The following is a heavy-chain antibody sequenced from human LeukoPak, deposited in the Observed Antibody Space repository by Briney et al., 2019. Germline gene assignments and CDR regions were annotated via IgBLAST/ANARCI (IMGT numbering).Heavy chain of an antibody. D-gene: IGHD3-10*01. CDR1: GGSITSGGYY. V-gene: IGHV4-61*08. Sequence: PSQTLSLTCTVSGGSITSGGYYLSWIRQPPGKGLEWIGYIYYSGSTNYNPSLKSRVTISGDTSKNQFSLKLSSVTAADTAVYYCARLNSYGSGRYFHFDHWAREPWSPSPQ. CDR3: ARLNSYGSGRYFHFDH. CDR2: IYYSGST. J-gene: IGHJ4*02.